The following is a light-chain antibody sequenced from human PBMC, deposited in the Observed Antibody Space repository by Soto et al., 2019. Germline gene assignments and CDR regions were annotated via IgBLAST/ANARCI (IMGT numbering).Light chain of an antibody. CDR2: EVT. J-gene: IGLJ3*02. CDR3: VAWDDRLNGWV. V-gene: IGLV2-14*01. CDR1: SGDIGSYNR. Sequence: QSVLTQPASVSGSPGQSITISCTGTSGDIGSYNRVSWYQQHPGKAPKLIIYEVTDRPSGVSNRFSGSKSGTSASLAISGLQSADEGDYYCVAWDDRLNGWVFGGGTQLTVL.